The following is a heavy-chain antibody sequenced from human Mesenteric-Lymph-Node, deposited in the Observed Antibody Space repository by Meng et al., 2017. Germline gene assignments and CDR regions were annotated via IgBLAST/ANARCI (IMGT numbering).Heavy chain of an antibody. CDR2: INQDGSEK. D-gene: IGHD5-18*01. CDR3: ARGLIQLQWLGAFDI. V-gene: IGHV3-7*03. Sequence: GESLKISCAASGFTFSSLTWVRQAPGKGLESVANINQDGSEKFYVDSVKGRFTISRDNAKNSLYLQMNSLRAEDTAVYYCARGLIQLQWLGAFDIWGQGTMVTVS. J-gene: IGHJ3*02. CDR1: GFTFSS.